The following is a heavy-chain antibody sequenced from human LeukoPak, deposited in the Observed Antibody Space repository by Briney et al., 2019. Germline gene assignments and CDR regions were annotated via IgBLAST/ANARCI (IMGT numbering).Heavy chain of an antibody. Sequence: PGGSLRLSCAASGFTFSSYAMHWVRQAPGKGLEWVAVISYDGSNKYYADSVKGRFTISRDNSKNTLYLQMNSLRAEDTAVYYCARDFWSGSYRGYFGYWGQGTLVTVSS. CDR1: GFTFSSYA. CDR2: ISYDGSNK. D-gene: IGHD3-3*01. V-gene: IGHV3-30*04. CDR3: ARDFWSGSYRGYFGY. J-gene: IGHJ4*02.